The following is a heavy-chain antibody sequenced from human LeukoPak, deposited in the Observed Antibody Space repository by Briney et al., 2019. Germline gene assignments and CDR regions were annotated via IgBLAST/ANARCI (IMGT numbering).Heavy chain of an antibody. D-gene: IGHD3-10*01. J-gene: IGHJ4*02. CDR3: VALLRGIGY. V-gene: IGHV3-72*01. Sequence: GGSLRLSCAVSGFTFSDHYMDWVRQAPGKGLEWIGRSRNEGHSYSTDFAASVRGRASLSRDHSRNSLYLQINSLRTEDTAVYYCVALLRGIGYWGQGTLVTVSS. CDR1: GFTFSDHY. CDR2: SRNEGHSYST.